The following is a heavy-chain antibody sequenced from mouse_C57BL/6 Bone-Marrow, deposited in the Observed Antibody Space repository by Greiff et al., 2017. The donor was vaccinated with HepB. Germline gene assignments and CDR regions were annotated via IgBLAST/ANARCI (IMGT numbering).Heavy chain of an antibody. CDR3: ARRGYYGSSYWYFDV. V-gene: IGHV1-52*01. CDR1: GYTFTSYW. D-gene: IGHD1-1*01. J-gene: IGHJ1*03. CDR2: IDPSDSET. Sequence: QVQLQQSGAELVRPGSSVKLSCKASGYTFTSYWMHWVKQRPIQGLEWIGNIDPSDSETHYNQKFKDKATLTVDKSSSTAYMQLSSLTSEDSAGKYCARRGYYGSSYWYFDVWGTGTTVTVSS.